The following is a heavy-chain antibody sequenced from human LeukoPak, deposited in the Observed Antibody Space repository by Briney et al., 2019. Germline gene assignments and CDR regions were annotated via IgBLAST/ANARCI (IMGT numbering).Heavy chain of an antibody. V-gene: IGHV4-4*07. Sequence: KPSETLSLTCTVSTGSINSYYWGWVRQPAGKGREGVGRIYTSGTTNYSPSLKTRLSMSVDTSMNPFSLNLRSVTAADTAVYYCGRQGYTASYYFLDYWSQGTLVTVSS. J-gene: IGHJ4*02. CDR1: TGSINSYY. CDR3: GRQGYTASYYFLDY. D-gene: IGHD1-26*01. CDR2: IYTSGTT.